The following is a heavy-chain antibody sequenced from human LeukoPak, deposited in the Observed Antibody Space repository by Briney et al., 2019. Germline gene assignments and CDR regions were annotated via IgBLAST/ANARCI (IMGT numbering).Heavy chain of an antibody. D-gene: IGHD2-15*01. J-gene: IGHJ5*02. CDR3: VRGGPSTWS. CDR1: GFTFKLYW. Sequence: AGGSLRLSCAASGFTFKLYWMHWVRQVPGKRPVWVSRINDDGSDTIYADSVRGRFTISRDDAKDTVYLQMNNLRAEGTAVYYCVRGGPSTWSWGQGTLVTVSS. CDR2: INDDGSDT. V-gene: IGHV3-74*01.